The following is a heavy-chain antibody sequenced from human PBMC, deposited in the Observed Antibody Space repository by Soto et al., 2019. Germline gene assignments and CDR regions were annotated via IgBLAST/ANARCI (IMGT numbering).Heavy chain of an antibody. CDR3: ARPLWRDDYNWGYFDL. CDR2: ISYDGSNK. CDR1: GFTFSSYA. D-gene: IGHD4-4*01. Sequence: QVQLVESGGGVVQPGRSLRLSCAASGFTFSSYAMHWVRQAPGKGLEWVAVISYDGSNKFYADSVKGRFIMSRDNSKNXLFLQMNSLRAEDTAVYYCARPLWRDDYNWGYFDLWCRGTLVTVSS. V-gene: IGHV3-30-3*01. J-gene: IGHJ2*01.